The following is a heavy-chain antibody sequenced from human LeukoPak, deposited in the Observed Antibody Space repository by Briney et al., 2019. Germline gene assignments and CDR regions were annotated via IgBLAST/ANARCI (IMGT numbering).Heavy chain of an antibody. CDR1: GYTFTDYY. J-gene: IGHJ4*02. Sequence: GASVKVSCKASGYTFTDYYVIWVRQGPGQGLEWMGWINGNSGGTKYGQKFPGRVTMTRDTSINTAYMELSGLRSDDTAVYYCARGHDTLLSYDFWGQGTLVTVSA. V-gene: IGHV1-2*02. CDR2: INGNSGGT. CDR3: ARGHDTLLSYDF. D-gene: IGHD2/OR15-2a*01.